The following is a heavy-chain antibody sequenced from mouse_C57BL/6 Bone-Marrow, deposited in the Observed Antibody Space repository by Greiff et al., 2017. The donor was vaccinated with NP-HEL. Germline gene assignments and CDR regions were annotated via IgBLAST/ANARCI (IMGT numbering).Heavy chain of an antibody. CDR2: ISYDGSN. D-gene: IGHD1-1*01. V-gene: IGHV3-6*01. CDR3: ARDYGSSYGN. Sequence: EVQLQESGPGLVKPSQSLSLTCSVTGYSITSGYYWNWIRQFPGNKLEWMGYISYDGSNNYNPSLKNRISITRDTSKNQFFLKLNSVTTEDTATYYCARDYGSSYGNWGQGTTLTVSS. CDR1: GYSITSGYY. J-gene: IGHJ2*01.